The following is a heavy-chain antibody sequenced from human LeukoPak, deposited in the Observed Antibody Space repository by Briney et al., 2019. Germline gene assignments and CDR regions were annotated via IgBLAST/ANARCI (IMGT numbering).Heavy chain of an antibody. Sequence: GGSLRLSCAASGFTFSNSWMSWVRQAPGKGLECVANIKPDGSEKYYVDSVKGRFTISRDNAKNSLFLQLNSLRAEDTAVYYCASANYFDYWGQGTLVTVSS. J-gene: IGHJ4*02. V-gene: IGHV3-7*01. CDR3: ASANYFDY. CDR2: IKPDGSEK. CDR1: GFTFSNSW.